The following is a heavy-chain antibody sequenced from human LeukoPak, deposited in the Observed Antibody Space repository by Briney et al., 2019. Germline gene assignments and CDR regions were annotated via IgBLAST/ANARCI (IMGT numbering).Heavy chain of an antibody. CDR1: GGSISSYY. J-gene: IGHJ3*02. D-gene: IGHD3-22*01. V-gene: IGHV4-4*07. CDR2: IYTSGST. CDR3: ARDRYYDSSGYYAFDI. Sequence: SETLSLTCTVSGGSISSYYWSWIRQPAGKGLEWIGRIYTSGSTNYNPSLKSRVTMSVDTSKNQFSLKLSSVTAADTAVYYCARDRYYDSSGYYAFDIWGQGTMVTVSS.